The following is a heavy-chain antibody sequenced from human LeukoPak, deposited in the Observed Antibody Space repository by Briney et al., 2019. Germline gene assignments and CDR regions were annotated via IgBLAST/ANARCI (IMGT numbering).Heavy chain of an antibody. D-gene: IGHD3-3*01. Sequence: GGSLRLSCAASGFTFSNYAMRWVRQAPGKGLEWVSGISGSGDSTYYADSVKGRFTISRDNSKNTLYLQMNSLRAEDTAVYYCARVYYDFWSGYDFDYWGQGTLVTVSS. CDR2: ISGSGDST. CDR1: GFTFSNYA. J-gene: IGHJ4*02. CDR3: ARVYYDFWSGYDFDY. V-gene: IGHV3-23*01.